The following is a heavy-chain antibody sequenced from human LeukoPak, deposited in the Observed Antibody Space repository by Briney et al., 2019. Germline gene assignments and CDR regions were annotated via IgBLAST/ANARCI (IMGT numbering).Heavy chain of an antibody. CDR3: ARYLNSGPEDF. CDR2: IKYDGREK. V-gene: IGHV3-7*01. CDR1: GFTFSNYW. D-gene: IGHD1-26*01. J-gene: IGHJ4*02. Sequence: GGSLRLSCTATGFTFSNYWMSWFRQAPGKWLEWVANIKYDGREKQYVDSVKGRFTISRDNAKNSLFLQMNSLGAEDTAVYYCARYLNSGPEDFWGQGTLVTVSS.